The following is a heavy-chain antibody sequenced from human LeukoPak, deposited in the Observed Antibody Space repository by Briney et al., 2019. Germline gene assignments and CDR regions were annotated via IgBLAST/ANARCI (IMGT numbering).Heavy chain of an antibody. CDR2: INTNTGNP. J-gene: IGHJ6*02. Sequence: ASVKVSCKASGYTFTSYVMNWVRQAPGQGLEWMGWINTNTGNPTYAQGFTGRFVFSLDTSVSTAYLQISSLKAEDTAVYYCARGGGVVVPAARNVWGQGTTVTVSS. V-gene: IGHV7-4-1*02. CDR1: GYTFTSYV. CDR3: ARGGGVVVPAARNV. D-gene: IGHD2-2*01.